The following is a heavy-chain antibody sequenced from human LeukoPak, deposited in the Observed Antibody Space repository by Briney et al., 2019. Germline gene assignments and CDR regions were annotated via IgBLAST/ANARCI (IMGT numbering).Heavy chain of an antibody. Sequence: GGSLRLSCTAAGVTFSSYAMTWVRQAPGKGLEWVSSISHSGDSTYHADSVRGRFTISRDNSKSTLYLQMNSLRAEDTAVYYCAKDQLQIGYYDSSGYYEREFDYWGQGTLVTVSS. V-gene: IGHV3-23*01. CDR1: GVTFSSYA. CDR3: AKDQLQIGYYDSSGYYEREFDY. D-gene: IGHD3-22*01. J-gene: IGHJ4*02. CDR2: ISHSGDST.